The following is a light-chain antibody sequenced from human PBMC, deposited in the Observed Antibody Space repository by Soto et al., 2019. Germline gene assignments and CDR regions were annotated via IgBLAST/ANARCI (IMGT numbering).Light chain of an antibody. CDR1: QSVSIN. V-gene: IGKV3-15*01. J-gene: IGKJ1*01. CDR2: GAS. Sequence: EIVMTQSPSTLSVSPGERATLSCRASQSVSINLAWYQQKPCQAHRLLIYGASTRATGIPASFSGSGSGTEFTLTISSLQSEDFAVYYCQRYNNWPPWTFGQGTKVEIK. CDR3: QRYNNWPPWT.